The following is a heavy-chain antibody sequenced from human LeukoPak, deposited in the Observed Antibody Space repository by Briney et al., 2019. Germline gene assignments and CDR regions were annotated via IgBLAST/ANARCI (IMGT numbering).Heavy chain of an antibody. CDR1: GFTFSSYA. Sequence: GGSLRLSCAASGFTFSSYAMHWVRQAPGKGLEWVAVISYDGSNKYYADSVKGRFTISRDNSKNTLYLQMDSLRAEDTAVYYCARDVPQQLVDGGWFDPWGQGTLVTVSS. CDR2: ISYDGSNK. J-gene: IGHJ5*02. D-gene: IGHD6-13*01. V-gene: IGHV3-30*04. CDR3: ARDVPQQLVDGGWFDP.